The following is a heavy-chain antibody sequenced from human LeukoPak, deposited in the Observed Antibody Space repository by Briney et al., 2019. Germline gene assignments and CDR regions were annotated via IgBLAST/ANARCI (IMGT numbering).Heavy chain of an antibody. CDR3: ARGGGLDV. CDR1: GFTFSSYW. D-gene: IGHD3-16*01. J-gene: IGHJ6*02. V-gene: IGHV3-7*03. Sequence: GGSLRLSCAASGFTFSSYWMNWARQAPGKGLEWVASIYHNGNVNYYVDSVKGRFTISRDNAKNSLYLQMSNLRAEDTAVYFYARGGGLDVWGQGATVTVSS. CDR2: IYHNGNVN.